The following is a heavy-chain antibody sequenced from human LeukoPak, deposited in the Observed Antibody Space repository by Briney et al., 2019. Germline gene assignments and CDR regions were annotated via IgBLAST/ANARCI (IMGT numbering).Heavy chain of an antibody. Sequence: PGGSLRLSCAASGFTFSSYAMSWVRQAPGKGLEWVSAISGSGGSTYYADSVKGRFTISRDNSKNSLYLQLNSLWDDDTAVYYCARAKIAAAGTGAFDVWGQGTMVTVSS. CDR2: ISGSGGST. V-gene: IGHV3-23*01. D-gene: IGHD6-13*01. CDR3: ARAKIAAAGTGAFDV. J-gene: IGHJ3*01. CDR1: GFTFSSYA.